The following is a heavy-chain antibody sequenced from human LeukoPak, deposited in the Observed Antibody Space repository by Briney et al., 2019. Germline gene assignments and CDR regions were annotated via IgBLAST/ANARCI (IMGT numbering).Heavy chain of an antibody. CDR2: ISSSSSTI. Sequence: GGSLRLSCAASGFTFSSYSMNWVRQAPGKGLEWVSYISSSSSTIYYADSVKGRFTISRDNAKNSLYLQMNSLRAEDTAVYYCARDPITVPPDYWDQGTLVTVSS. CDR1: GFTFSSYS. CDR3: ARDPITVPPDY. V-gene: IGHV3-48*01. J-gene: IGHJ4*02. D-gene: IGHD3-16*01.